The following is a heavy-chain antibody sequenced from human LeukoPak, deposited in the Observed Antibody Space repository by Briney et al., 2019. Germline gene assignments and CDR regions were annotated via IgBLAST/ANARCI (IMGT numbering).Heavy chain of an antibody. Sequence: GGSLRLSCAVSGFTFSSDTMNWVRQAPGKGLEWVSSISRSSSNIYYADSVKGRFTISRDNAKNSLYLQMNSLRAEDTAVYYCAKEGAYRGYSYGGFDYWGQGTLVTVSS. V-gene: IGHV3-21*04. CDR3: AKEGAYRGYSYGGFDY. D-gene: IGHD5-18*01. CDR1: GFTFSSDT. J-gene: IGHJ4*02. CDR2: ISRSSSNI.